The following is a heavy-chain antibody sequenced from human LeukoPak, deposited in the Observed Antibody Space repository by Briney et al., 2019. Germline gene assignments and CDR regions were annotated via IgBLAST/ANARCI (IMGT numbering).Heavy chain of an antibody. Sequence: GGSLRLSCAASGFTFSSYSMNWVRQAPGKGLEWVSSISSSSSYIYYADSVKGRFTISRDNAKNSLYLQMNSLRAEDTAVYYCGSSLAAAGYYFDYWGQGTLVTVSS. CDR2: ISSSSSYI. CDR3: GSSLAAAGYYFDY. V-gene: IGHV3-21*01. D-gene: IGHD6-13*01. CDR1: GFTFSSYS. J-gene: IGHJ4*02.